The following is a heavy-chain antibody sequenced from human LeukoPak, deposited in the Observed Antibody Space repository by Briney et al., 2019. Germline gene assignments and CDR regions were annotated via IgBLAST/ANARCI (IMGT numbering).Heavy chain of an antibody. CDR1: GYTFTSYD. J-gene: IGHJ3*02. V-gene: IGHV1-8*01. CDR2: MNPNSGNT. CDR3: ARMMEGYYYDSSGYYALDAFDI. Sequence: ASVKVSCKASGYTFTSYDINWVRQATGQGLEWMGWMNPNSGNTGYAQKFQGRVTMTRNTSISTAYMELSSLRSEDTAVYYCARMMEGYYYDSSGYYALDAFDIWGQGTMVTVSS. D-gene: IGHD3-22*01.